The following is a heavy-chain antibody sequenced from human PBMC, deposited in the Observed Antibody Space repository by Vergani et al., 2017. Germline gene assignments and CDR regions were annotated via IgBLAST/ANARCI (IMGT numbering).Heavy chain of an antibody. J-gene: IGHJ4*02. V-gene: IGHV3-48*04. CDR1: GFTFSSYS. Sequence: EVQLVESGGGLVQPGGSLRLSCAASGFTFSSYSMNWVRQAPGKGLEWVSYISSSSSTIYYADSVKGRFTISRDNAKNSLYLQMNSLRAEDTAVYYCARERPQLGIGRYYFDYWGQGTLVTVSS. CDR2: ISSSSSTI. D-gene: IGHD7-27*01. CDR3: ARERPQLGIGRYYFDY.